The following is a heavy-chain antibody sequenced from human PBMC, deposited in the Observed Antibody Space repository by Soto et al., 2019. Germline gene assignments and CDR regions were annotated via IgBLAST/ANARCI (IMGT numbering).Heavy chain of an antibody. J-gene: IGHJ3*02. V-gene: IGHV4-59*08. CDR1: GVSISSDY. CDR3: ARHGTGERDDAFDI. CDR2: IYYSGRT. D-gene: IGHD3-10*01. Sequence: PSETLSLTCTVSGVSISSDYWSWIRQPPGKGLEWIGYIYYSGRTNYNPSLKSRVTISVDTSKTHFSLKLSSVTAADTAVYYCARHGTGERDDAFDIWGQGTMVTVSS.